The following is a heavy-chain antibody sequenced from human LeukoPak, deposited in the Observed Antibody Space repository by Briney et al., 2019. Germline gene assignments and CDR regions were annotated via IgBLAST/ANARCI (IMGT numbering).Heavy chain of an antibody. CDR3: ARFSSSWLYFDY. CDR2: INHSGST. J-gene: IGHJ4*02. V-gene: IGHV4-34*01. CDR1: GGSFSGYY. D-gene: IGHD6-13*01. Sequence: SETLSLTCAVYGGSFSGYYWSWIRQPPGKGLEWIGEINHSGSTNYNPSLKSRVTIPVDTSKNQFSLKLSSVTAADTAVYYCARFSSSWLYFDYWGQGALVTVSS.